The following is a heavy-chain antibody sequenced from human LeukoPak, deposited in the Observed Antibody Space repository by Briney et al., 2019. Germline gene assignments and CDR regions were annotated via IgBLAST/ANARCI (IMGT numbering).Heavy chain of an antibody. CDR1: GFTFRTYG. Sequence: GGSLRLSCAASGFTFRTYGMSWVRQPPGEGLLWVSSISLSGDTTYYADSVKGRFTVSRDNSKNTVYLQMNSLKTEDTAVYYCTTVAGDYYYYGMDVWGQGTTVTVSS. CDR2: ISLSGDTT. V-gene: IGHV3-23*01. J-gene: IGHJ6*02. D-gene: IGHD6-19*01. CDR3: TTVAGDYYYYGMDV.